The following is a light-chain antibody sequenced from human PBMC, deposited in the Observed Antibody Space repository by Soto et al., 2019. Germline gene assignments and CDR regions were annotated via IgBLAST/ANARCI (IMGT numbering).Light chain of an antibody. V-gene: IGLV2-8*01. CDR1: SSDVGGYNY. Sequence: QSVLTQPPSASGSPGQSVTISCTGTSSDVGGYNYVSWYQQYPGRAPKLMIYEVTKRPSGVPDRFSGSKSGNTASLTGSGLQAEDEADYYCSSYAASNHFYFVFGGGTQLTVL. CDR2: EVT. J-gene: IGLJ7*01. CDR3: SSYAASNHFYFV.